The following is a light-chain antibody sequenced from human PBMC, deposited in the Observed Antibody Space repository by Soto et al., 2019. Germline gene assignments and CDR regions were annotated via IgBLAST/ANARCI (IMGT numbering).Light chain of an antibody. J-gene: IGKJ2*01. CDR1: QTXSGNY. Sequence: DIVLTQSPGTLSLSXXXXXXLSCRASQTXSGNYLAWYQHRPGQAPRLLIYGASSRASGIPDRVSGSGSGTDFTLTIRRLEPEDFAVYYCQQYAISPYTFGQGARLDIK. CDR3: QQYAISPYT. CDR2: GAS. V-gene: IGKV3-20*01.